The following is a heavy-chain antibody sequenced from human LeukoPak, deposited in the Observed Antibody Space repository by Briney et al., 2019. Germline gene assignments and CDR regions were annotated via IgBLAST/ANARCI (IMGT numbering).Heavy chain of an antibody. CDR3: AKVGDSSGYYFDY. D-gene: IGHD3-22*01. J-gene: IGHJ4*02. V-gene: IGHV3-23*01. Sequence: GGSLRLSCAASGFTFSSYGMSWVRQAPGKGLEWASAISGSGGSTYYADSVKGRFTISRDNSKNTLYLQMNSLRAEDTAVYYCAKVGDSSGYYFDYWGQGTLVTVSS. CDR1: GFTFSSYG. CDR2: ISGSGGST.